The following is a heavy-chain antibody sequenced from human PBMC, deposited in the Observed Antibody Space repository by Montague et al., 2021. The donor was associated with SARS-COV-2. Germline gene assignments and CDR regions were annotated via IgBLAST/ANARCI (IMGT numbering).Heavy chain of an antibody. CDR2: IFYTGST. CDR1: GGSTSNYY. D-gene: IGHD2-2*01. CDR3: ARAQNSCFIANCVIAFNL. J-gene: IGHJ4*02. V-gene: IGHV4-59*01. Sequence: SETLSLTCPVSGGSTSNYYWTWIRQSPGKGLQWIGYIFYTGSTKFNPSLKGRVSMSLDTSKNHFSLRLSAVTAADTARYYCARAQNSCFIANCVIAFNLGGQGARVTFAS.